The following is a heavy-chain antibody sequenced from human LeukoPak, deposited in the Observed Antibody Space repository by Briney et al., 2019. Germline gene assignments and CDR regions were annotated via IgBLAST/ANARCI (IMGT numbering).Heavy chain of an antibody. CDR3: ARPVGYCSSTSCPRPDY. Sequence: PGGSLRLSCAASGFNFSDYGMHWVRQAPGKGLEWLAIISLDGNYKYYADSVKGRFTISRDNSKNTVFVQMVSLRAEDTAVYYCARPVGYCSSTSCPRPDYWGQGTLVTVSS. CDR1: GFNFSDYG. CDR2: ISLDGNYK. J-gene: IGHJ4*02. D-gene: IGHD2-2*01. V-gene: IGHV3-30*03.